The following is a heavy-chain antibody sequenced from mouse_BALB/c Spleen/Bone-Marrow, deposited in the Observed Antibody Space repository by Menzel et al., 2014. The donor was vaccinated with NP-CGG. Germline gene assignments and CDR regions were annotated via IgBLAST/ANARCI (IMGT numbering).Heavy chain of an antibody. D-gene: IGHD1-1*01. J-gene: IGHJ4*01. Sequence: VQLQESGPGLVSPSQSLSITCTVSGFSLTSYGVHWVRQPPGRVLEWLGVIWAGGSTNYNSALMSRLSISKDNSKSQVFLKMNSLQTDDTAMYYCARGSYYEGAMDYWGQGTSVTVSS. CDR1: GFSLTSYG. V-gene: IGHV2-9*02. CDR2: IWAGGST. CDR3: ARGSYYEGAMDY.